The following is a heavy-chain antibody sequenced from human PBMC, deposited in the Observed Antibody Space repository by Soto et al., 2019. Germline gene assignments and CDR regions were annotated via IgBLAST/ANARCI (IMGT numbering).Heavy chain of an antibody. D-gene: IGHD2-2*01. J-gene: IGHJ6*02. CDR3: AAVAPRKLTYPFYGVDV. V-gene: IGHV4-30-4*01. Sequence: QVRLQESGPGLVKPSQTLSLTCPVSGGSINSADYYWSWIRQPPGKGLEWIGYIYHSGSIYYNPSLKSRLTISVVTSKNQFSLKLSSVTAADTAVYYCAAVAPRKLTYPFYGVDVWGQGTTVTVSS. CDR2: IYHSGSI. CDR1: GGSINSADYY.